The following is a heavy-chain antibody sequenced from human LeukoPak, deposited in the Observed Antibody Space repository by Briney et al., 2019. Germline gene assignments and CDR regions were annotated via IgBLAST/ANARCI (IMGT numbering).Heavy chain of an antibody. D-gene: IGHD5-18*01. CDR1: GGSISSGGYY. J-gene: IGHJ5*02. V-gene: IGHV4-31*03. Sequence: SETLSLTCTVSGGSISSGGYYWSWIRQHPGKGLEWIGYIYYSGSTYYNPSLKSRVTIPVDTSKNQFSLKLSSVTAADTAVYYCARSGPGTWLHWFDPWGQGTLVTVSS. CDR2: IYYSGST. CDR3: ARSGPGTWLHWFDP.